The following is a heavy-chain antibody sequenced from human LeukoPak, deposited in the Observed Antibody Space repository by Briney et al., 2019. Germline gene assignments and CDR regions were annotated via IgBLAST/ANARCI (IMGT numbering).Heavy chain of an antibody. J-gene: IGHJ4*02. CDR2: IRYDGSNK. Sequence: GGSLRLSCAASGFTFSSYGMHWVRQAPGKGLEWVAFIRYDGSNKYYADSVKGRFAISRDNSKNTLYLQMNSLRAEDTAVYYCAKDFITMIGVKGSYWGQGTLVTVSS. CDR1: GFTFSSYG. V-gene: IGHV3-30*02. CDR3: AKDFITMIGVKGSY. D-gene: IGHD3-22*01.